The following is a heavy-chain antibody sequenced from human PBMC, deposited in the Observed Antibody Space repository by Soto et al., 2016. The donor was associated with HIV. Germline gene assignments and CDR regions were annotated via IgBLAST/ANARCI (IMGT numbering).Heavy chain of an antibody. D-gene: IGHD4-4*01. CDR1: GFTVGSNF. Sequence: EVQLVESGGGLVQPGGPLRLSCAATGFTVGSNFMSWVRQAPGKGLEWVSVIYRRGTTYYADSVKGRFIISRDNSKNTLDLQLNGLRVEDTAIYYCAKMAPPGFLSNADAFDIWGQGTLVTVSS. V-gene: IGHV3-66*01. CDR3: AKMAPPGFLSNADAFDI. J-gene: IGHJ3*02. CDR2: IYRRGTT.